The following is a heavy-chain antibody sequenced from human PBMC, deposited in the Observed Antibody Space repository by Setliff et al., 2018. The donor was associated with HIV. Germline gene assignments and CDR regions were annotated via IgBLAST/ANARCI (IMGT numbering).Heavy chain of an antibody. CDR1: GFTFGDYA. J-gene: IGHJ4*02. V-gene: IGHV3-49*04. D-gene: IGHD3-22*01. Sequence: SCTASGFTFGDYAMSWVRQAPGKGLEWVGFIRSKAYGGATKYAASVKGRFTISRGDSKRIAYLQMNGLKTEDTAVYYCQTNYYDTSGYYYEAGNYFEYWGQGTLVTVSS. CDR2: IRSKAYGGAT. CDR3: QTNYYDTSGYYYEAGNYFEY.